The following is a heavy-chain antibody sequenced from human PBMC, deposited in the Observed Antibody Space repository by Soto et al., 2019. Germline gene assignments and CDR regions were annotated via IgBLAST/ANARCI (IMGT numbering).Heavy chain of an antibody. V-gene: IGHV1-69*13. Sequence: SVKVSCKASGGTFSSYAISWVRQAPGQGLEWMGGIIPIFGTANYAQKFQGRVTITADESTSTAYMELSSLRSEDTAVYYCARLSSIAARPAYYYYYGMDVWGQGTTVTVSS. CDR3: ARLSSIAARPAYYYYYGMDV. CDR1: GGTFSSYA. CDR2: IIPIFGTA. D-gene: IGHD6-6*01. J-gene: IGHJ6*02.